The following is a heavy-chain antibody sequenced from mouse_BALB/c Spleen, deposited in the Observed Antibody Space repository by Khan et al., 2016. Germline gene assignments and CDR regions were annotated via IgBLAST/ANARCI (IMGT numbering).Heavy chain of an antibody. CDR2: IYPGDGDT. Sequence: QVQLKQSGAELARPGASVKLSCKASGYTFTSYWMQWVKQRPGQGLEWIGAIYPGDGDTRYTPKFKGKATLTADKSASTAYMQLSSLASEDSAVYYCASYYGSSYDYFDYWGQGTTLTVSS. CDR3: ASYYGSSYDYFDY. V-gene: IGHV1-87*01. J-gene: IGHJ2*01. D-gene: IGHD1-1*01. CDR1: GYTFTSYW.